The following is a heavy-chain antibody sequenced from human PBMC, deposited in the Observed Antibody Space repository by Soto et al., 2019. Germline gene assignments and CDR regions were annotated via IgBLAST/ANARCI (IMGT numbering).Heavy chain of an antibody. J-gene: IGHJ5*01. CDR2: ISAYNGNT. CDR1: GYTFTSYG. D-gene: IGHD1-26*01. CDR3: ARGGGSYWFDP. V-gene: IGHV1-18*01. Sequence: QVQLVQSGDEVKKPGASVKVSCKASGYTFTSYGITWVRQAPGQGLEWMGRISAYNGNTNYAQNLQGRVTMTTETSTTTAYMELRSLRSADTAVYYCARGGGSYWFDPWGQGTLVTVSS.